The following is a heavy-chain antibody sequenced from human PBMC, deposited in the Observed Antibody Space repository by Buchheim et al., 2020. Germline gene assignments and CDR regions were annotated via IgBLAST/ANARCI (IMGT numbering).Heavy chain of an antibody. D-gene: IGHD2-15*01. Sequence: QVQLVESGGGVVQPGRSLRLSCAASGFTFSSYGMHWVRQAPGKGLEWVAVIWYDGSNKYYADSVKGRFTISRDNSKNTLYLQMNSLRAEDTAVYYCARDRGVVVAANHYGMDVWGQGTT. CDR2: IWYDGSNK. CDR1: GFTFSSYG. J-gene: IGHJ6*02. CDR3: ARDRGVVVAANHYGMDV. V-gene: IGHV3-33*01.